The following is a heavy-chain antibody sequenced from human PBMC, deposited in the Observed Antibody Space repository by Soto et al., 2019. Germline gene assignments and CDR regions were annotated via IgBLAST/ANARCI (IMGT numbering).Heavy chain of an antibody. Sequence: EVQLLESGGGSVQPGGSLRLSCAASGFTLSNYAMSWVLQAPGKGLEWVSAISISGGSTYYADSVKGRFTISRDSSENTLYLQMNSLRAEDTAVYYCAKDLRDSSGYYYYIDSWGQGILVTVSS. CDR3: AKDLRDSSGYYYYIDS. CDR2: ISISGGST. V-gene: IGHV3-23*01. D-gene: IGHD3-22*01. CDR1: GFTLSNYA. J-gene: IGHJ4*02.